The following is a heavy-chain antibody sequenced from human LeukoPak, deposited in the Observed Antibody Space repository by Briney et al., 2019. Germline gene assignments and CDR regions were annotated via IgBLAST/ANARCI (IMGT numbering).Heavy chain of an antibody. J-gene: IGHJ4*02. V-gene: IGHV3-53*01. CDR2: LYSDGTT. CDR1: GFTVSRNY. CDR3: ARVLVVTSSADYFDS. D-gene: IGHD2-2*01. Sequence: GGSLRLSCAASGFTVSRNYMSWVRQAPGKGLEWLSILYSDGTTYYLASVKGRLTISRDDSMNTLYLQMNRLRVEDTAVYYCARVLVVTSSADYFDSWGQGTLVTVPS.